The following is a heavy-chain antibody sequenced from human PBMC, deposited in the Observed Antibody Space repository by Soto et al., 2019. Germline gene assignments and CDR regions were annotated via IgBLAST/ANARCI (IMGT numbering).Heavy chain of an antibody. J-gene: IGHJ3*02. CDR2: ISAYNGNT. Sequence: QVQLVQSGAEVKKPGASVKVSCTASGYTFTSYGISWVRQAPGQGLEWMGRISAYNGNTNYAQKLQGRVTMTTDTSTSTAYMELRSLRSDDTAVYYCASDLVTDAIGPSAFDIWGQGTMVTVSS. V-gene: IGHV1-18*04. CDR3: ASDLVTDAIGPSAFDI. CDR1: GYTFTSYG. D-gene: IGHD2-2*01.